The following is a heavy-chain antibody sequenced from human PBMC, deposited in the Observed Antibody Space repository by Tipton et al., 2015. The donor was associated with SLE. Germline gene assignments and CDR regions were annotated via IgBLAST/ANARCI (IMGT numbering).Heavy chain of an antibody. D-gene: IGHD6-6*01. CDR2: IRYDGSNK. J-gene: IGHJ4*02. CDR1: GFTFSSCG. Sequence: SGFTFSSCGMHWVRQAPGKGLEWVAFIRYDGSNKYYADSVKGRFTISRDNSKNTLYLQMNSLRAEDTAVYYCAIEASLAARHWGQGTLVTVSS. CDR3: AIEASLAARH. V-gene: IGHV3-30*02.